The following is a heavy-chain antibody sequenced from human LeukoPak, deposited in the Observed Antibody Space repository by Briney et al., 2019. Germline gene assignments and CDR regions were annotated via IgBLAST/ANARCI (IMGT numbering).Heavy chain of an antibody. CDR2: IYTSGST. CDR3: ARDVPYYYDSSGGAFDI. CDR1: GGSISSGSYY. Sequence: SETLSLXCTVSGGSISSGSYYWSWIRQPAGKGLECIGRIYTSGSTSYNPSLKSRVTISVDTSKNQFSLKLSSVTAADTAVYYCARDVPYYYDSSGGAFDIWGQGTMVTVSS. D-gene: IGHD3-22*01. V-gene: IGHV4-61*02. J-gene: IGHJ3*02.